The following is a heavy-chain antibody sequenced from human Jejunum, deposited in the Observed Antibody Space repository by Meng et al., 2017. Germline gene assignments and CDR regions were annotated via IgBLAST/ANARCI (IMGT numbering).Heavy chain of an antibody. Sequence: GESLKISCAASGFTFSDHYMDWVRQAPGQGLEWVGRTRNKANSYTTEYAASVKGRFTISRDDSKNSLFLQMNSLKTEDTAVYYCARVSDTTWSRHYIDYWGQGTLVTGSS. CDR1: GFTFSDHY. CDR3: ARVSDTTWSRHYIDY. J-gene: IGHJ4*02. V-gene: IGHV3-72*01. D-gene: IGHD2-2*01. CDR2: TRNKANSYTT.